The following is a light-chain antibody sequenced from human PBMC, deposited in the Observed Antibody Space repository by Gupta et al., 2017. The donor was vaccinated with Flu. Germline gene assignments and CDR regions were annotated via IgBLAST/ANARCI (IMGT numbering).Light chain of an antibody. CDR3: HLYEAYSLFT. Sequence: DIQMTQSPSTLSASVGDRVTITCRASHTTTTWLGWYQQKPGKAPELLINKASDLESGVPSRFRGSASGTEFTLTISSLQPDDFATYYCHLYEAYSLFTFGPGTKVDIK. V-gene: IGKV1-5*03. CDR2: KAS. CDR1: HTTTTW. J-gene: IGKJ3*01.